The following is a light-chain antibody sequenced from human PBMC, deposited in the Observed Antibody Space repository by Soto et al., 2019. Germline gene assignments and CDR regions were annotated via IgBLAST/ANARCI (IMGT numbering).Light chain of an antibody. J-gene: IGKJ5*01. CDR2: XAY. CDR3: QHTKTKSVTIT. Sequence: ILLTQSPASVSASVGDRVTITCRASQCISNWFDCCQQKPGAAPKLLLXXAYXLQRGAPSRFRASGFGTDFTVTISSLKLEAFSVAVCQHTKTKSVTITFGQGTRLEIK. V-gene: IGKV1-12*01. CDR1: QCISNW.